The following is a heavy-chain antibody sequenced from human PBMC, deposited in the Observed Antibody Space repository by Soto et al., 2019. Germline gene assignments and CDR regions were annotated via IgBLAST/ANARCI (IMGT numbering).Heavy chain of an antibody. Sequence: GGSLRLSCAASGFTFSSSGMHWVRQAPGKGLEWVAIIWYDGSKKYYADSVKGRFTISRDNSKNTVYLQMNSLRAEDTAVYYCARAPFTIYDTSGDYDYWGQGTLVTVSS. D-gene: IGHD3-22*01. CDR2: IWYDGSKK. CDR3: ARAPFTIYDTSGDYDY. J-gene: IGHJ4*02. CDR1: GFTFSSSG. V-gene: IGHV3-33*01.